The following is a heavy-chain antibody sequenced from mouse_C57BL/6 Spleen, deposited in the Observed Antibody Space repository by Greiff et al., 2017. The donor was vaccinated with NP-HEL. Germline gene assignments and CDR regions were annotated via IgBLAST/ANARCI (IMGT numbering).Heavy chain of an antibody. D-gene: IGHD2-1*01. J-gene: IGHJ4*01. V-gene: IGHV1-52*01. Sequence: QVQLQQPGAELVRPGSSVKLSCKASGYTFTSYWMHWVKQRPIQGLEWIGNIDPSDSETHYNQKFKDKATLTVDKSSSTAYMQLSSLTSEDSAVYYGARSGGNYRDAMDYWGQGTSVTVSS. CDR3: ARSGGNYRDAMDY. CDR1: GYTFTSYW. CDR2: IDPSDSET.